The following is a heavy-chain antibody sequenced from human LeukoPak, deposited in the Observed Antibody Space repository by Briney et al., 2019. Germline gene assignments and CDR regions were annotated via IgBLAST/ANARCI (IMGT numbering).Heavy chain of an antibody. Sequence: GGSLRLSCAASEFTFSNYAMSWVRQAPGKGLEWVSAISGSGGSTYYADSVKGRFTISRDNSKNTLYLQMNSLRAEDTAVYYCAKKRGYLTSIAAAGTPDYWGQGTLVTVSS. V-gene: IGHV3-23*01. CDR1: EFTFSNYA. CDR3: AKKRGYLTSIAAAGTPDY. D-gene: IGHD6-13*01. J-gene: IGHJ4*02. CDR2: ISGSGGST.